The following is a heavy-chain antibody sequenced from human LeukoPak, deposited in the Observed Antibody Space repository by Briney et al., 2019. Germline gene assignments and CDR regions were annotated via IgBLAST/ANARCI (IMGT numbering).Heavy chain of an antibody. CDR1: VYTFTSYG. V-gene: IGHV1-18*01. J-gene: IGHJ3*02. CDR2: ISAYNGNT. D-gene: IGHD3-9*01. Sequence: ASVKVSCKASVYTFTSYGSSWVRQAPGQGLEWMGWISAYNGNTNYALKLQGRVTMTTDTSTSTAYMELRSLRSDDTAVYYCARDDTNYDILTGYSFDIWGQGTMVTVSS. CDR3: ARDDTNYDILTGYSFDI.